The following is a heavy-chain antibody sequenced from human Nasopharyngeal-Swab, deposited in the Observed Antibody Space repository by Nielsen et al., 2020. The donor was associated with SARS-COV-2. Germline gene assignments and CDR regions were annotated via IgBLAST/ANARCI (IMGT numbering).Heavy chain of an antibody. J-gene: IGHJ6*02. V-gene: IGHV3-48*02. CDR1: GFTFSSYS. CDR3: ARSYSSGGMDV. CDR2: ISSSSSTI. D-gene: IGHD6-19*01. Sequence: GESLKISCAASGFTFSSYSMNWVRQAPGKGLEWVSYISSSSSTIYYADSVKGRFTISRDNDKNSLYLQMNSLGDEDTAVYYCARSYSSGGMDVWGQGTTVTVSS.